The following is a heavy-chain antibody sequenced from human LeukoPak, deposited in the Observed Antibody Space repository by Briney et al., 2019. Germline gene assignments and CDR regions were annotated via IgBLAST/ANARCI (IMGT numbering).Heavy chain of an antibody. J-gene: IGHJ3*02. CDR3: ARQATLLAGRLEAGGFDI. D-gene: IGHD3-3*01. Sequence: SKTLSLTCSVSGGSFSDYYWNWIRQSPGRGLEWIGYIYPSGSTDYNPSLKSRVTMSTDTSKNQISLKLTSVTAADTAVYFCARQATLLAGRLEAGGFDIWGRGTMVTVSS. CDR2: IYPSGST. CDR1: GGSFSDYY. V-gene: IGHV4-59*08.